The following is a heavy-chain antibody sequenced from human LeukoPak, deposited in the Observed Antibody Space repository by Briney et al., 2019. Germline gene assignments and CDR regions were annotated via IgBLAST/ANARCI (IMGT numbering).Heavy chain of an antibody. D-gene: IGHD1-26*01. CDR2: IYYSGST. J-gene: IGHJ4*02. CDR3: ARGSRSYFPSNLFDY. V-gene: IGHV4-59*12. Sequence: SETLSLTCTVSGGSISSYYWSWIRQPPGKGLEWIGYIYYSGSTNYNPSLKSRVTISVDTSKNQFSLKLSSVTAADTAVYYCARGSRSYFPSNLFDYWGQGTLVTVSS. CDR1: GGSISSYY.